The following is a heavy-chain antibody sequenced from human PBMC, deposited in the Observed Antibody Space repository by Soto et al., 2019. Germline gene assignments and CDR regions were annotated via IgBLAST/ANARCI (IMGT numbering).Heavy chain of an antibody. CDR1: GGSIRSGGYY. D-gene: IGHD2-8*01. CDR3: ARAPGRMMNALRYYYGLDV. J-gene: IGHJ6*02. Sequence: QVQLQESGPGLVKPSETLSFTCNVSGGSIRSGGYYWSWIRQLPGKGLEWIGYIYHRGGTYYNPALKRRITISVDTSKNQFSLKMTSVTAADTAVYFCARAPGRMMNALRYYYGLDVWGQGTTVTVSS. CDR2: IYHRGGT. V-gene: IGHV4-31*02.